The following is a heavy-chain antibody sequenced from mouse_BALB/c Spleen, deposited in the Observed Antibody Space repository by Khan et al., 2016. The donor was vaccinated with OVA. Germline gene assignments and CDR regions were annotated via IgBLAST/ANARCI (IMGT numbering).Heavy chain of an antibody. Sequence: QIQLVQSGPELKKPGETVTISCKASGYTFTNYGMNWVKQSPGKALKWMGWINTYTGEPTYADDFKGRFAFSLDTSASTAYLQINNLKSEDTATYFCARPPYFSYTLDHWGQGTSVTGSS. CDR2: INTYTGEP. J-gene: IGHJ4*01. V-gene: IGHV9-3-1*01. D-gene: IGHD2-10*01. CDR3: ARPPYFSYTLDH. CDR1: GYTFTNYG.